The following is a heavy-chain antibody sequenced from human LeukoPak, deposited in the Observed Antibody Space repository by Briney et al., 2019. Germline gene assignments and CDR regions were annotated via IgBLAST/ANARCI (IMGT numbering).Heavy chain of an antibody. J-gene: IGHJ5*02. D-gene: IGHD2-2*01. CDR2: ISSSSSYI. V-gene: IGHV3-21*01. Sequence: GGSLRLSCAASGFTFSSYSMNWVRQAPGMGLEWVSSISSSSSYIYYADSVKGRFTISRDNAKNSLYLQMNSLRAEDTAVYYCARDLIASSPVPAATNWFDPWGQGTLVTVSS. CDR1: GFTFSSYS. CDR3: ARDLIASSPVPAATNWFDP.